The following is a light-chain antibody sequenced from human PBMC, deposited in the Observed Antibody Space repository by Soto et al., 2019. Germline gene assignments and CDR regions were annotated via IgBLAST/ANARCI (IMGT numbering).Light chain of an antibody. CDR2: DAS. V-gene: IGKV3-11*01. Sequence: EIVMTQSPATLSVSPGERATLSCRASQSVSSNLAWYQQKPGQATRLLIYDASNRATGIPARFSGSGSGTDFTLTISSLEPEDFAVYYCQQRSNWPLLTFGGGTKVDIK. J-gene: IGKJ4*01. CDR3: QQRSNWPLLT. CDR1: QSVSSN.